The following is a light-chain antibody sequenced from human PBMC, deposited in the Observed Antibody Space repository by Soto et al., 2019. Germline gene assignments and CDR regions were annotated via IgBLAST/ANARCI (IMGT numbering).Light chain of an antibody. CDR2: EVS. V-gene: IGLV2-8*01. J-gene: IGLJ1*01. CDR3: SSYAGSNNLV. CDR1: SSDVGGYNY. Sequence: QSVLAQPPSASVSPGQSVTISCTGTSSDVGGYNYVSWYQQHPGKAPKLMIYEVSKRPSGVPDRFSGSKSGNTASLTVSGLQAEDEADYYCSSYAGSNNLVFGTGTK.